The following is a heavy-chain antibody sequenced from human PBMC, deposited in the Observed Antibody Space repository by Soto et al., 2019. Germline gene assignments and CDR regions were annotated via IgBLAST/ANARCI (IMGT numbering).Heavy chain of an antibody. CDR3: ARFRVDGGYPEYLQH. D-gene: IGHD3-22*01. CDR2: ISYDGSNK. J-gene: IGHJ1*01. CDR1: GFTFSSYG. V-gene: IGHV3-30*03. Sequence: GGSVRLSCAAYGFTFSSYGMHWVRQAPGKGLEWVAVISYDGSNKYYADSVKGRFTISRDNSKNTLYLQMNSLRAEDTAVYYCARFRVDGGYPEYLQHWGQRTSVPVSS.